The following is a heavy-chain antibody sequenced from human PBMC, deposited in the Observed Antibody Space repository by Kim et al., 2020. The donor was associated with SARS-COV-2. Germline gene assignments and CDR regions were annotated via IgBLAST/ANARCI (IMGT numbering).Heavy chain of an antibody. V-gene: IGHV4-61*01. CDR2: IHYSGGA. Sequence: SETLSLTCSVSGVSVKSESYFWSWIRQPPGKGLEWIGHIHYSGGANHNPSFKSRVTISIDTPKNQFSLKLSSVTAADTAVYYCARGDVVIMSGGVIAYYGMDLWGQGTTVTVSS. CDR3: ARGDVVIMSGGVIAYYGMDL. CDR1: GVSVKSESYF. D-gene: IGHD3-16*02. J-gene: IGHJ6*02.